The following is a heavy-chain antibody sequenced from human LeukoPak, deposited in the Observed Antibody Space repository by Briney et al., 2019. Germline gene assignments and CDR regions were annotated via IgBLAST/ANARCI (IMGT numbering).Heavy chain of an antibody. CDR2: TYYRSKWYN. CDR1: GDNVSSYNAG. Sequence: SQTLSLTCAISGDNVSSYNAGWNWIRQSPSRGLEWLGRTYYRSKWYNDYAVSVKSRITINPDTSKNQFSLHLNSVTPEDTAVYYCVRGSIVWGMDVWGHGTTVTVSS. CDR3: VRGSIVWGMDV. V-gene: IGHV6-1*01. D-gene: IGHD2-8*01. J-gene: IGHJ6*02.